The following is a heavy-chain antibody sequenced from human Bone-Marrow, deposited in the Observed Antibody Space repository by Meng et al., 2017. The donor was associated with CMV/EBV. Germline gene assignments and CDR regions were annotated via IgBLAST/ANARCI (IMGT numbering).Heavy chain of an antibody. J-gene: IGHJ6*02. CDR3: TRERPIGL. V-gene: IGHV3-49*04. CDR1: GFTFGDYA. Sequence: GGSLRLSCTGSGFTFGDYAMSWVRQAPGKGLEWVAIIRSKAYGGTIEYGASVKGRFTISRDDSKRIAYLQMNSLKSDDTAVYFCTRERPIGLWGQGTTVTVSS. CDR2: IRSKAYGGTI.